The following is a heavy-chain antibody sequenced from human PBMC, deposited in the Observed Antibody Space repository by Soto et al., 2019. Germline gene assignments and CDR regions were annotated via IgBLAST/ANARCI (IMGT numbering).Heavy chain of an antibody. CDR2: INHSGST. CDR1: GGSFSGYY. J-gene: IGHJ4*02. Sequence: SETLSLTCAVYGGSFSGYYWSWIRQPPGKGLEWIGEINHSGSTNYNPSLKSRVTISVDTSKNQFSLKLSSVTAADTAVYYCAREWYYGDFFFDYWGQGTLVTVS. D-gene: IGHD4-17*01. V-gene: IGHV4-34*01. CDR3: AREWYYGDFFFDY.